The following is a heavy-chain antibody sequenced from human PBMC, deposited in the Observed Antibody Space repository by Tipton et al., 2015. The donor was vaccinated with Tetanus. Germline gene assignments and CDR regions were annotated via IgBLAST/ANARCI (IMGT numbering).Heavy chain of an antibody. CDR1: GGSISSSSYY. Sequence: TLSLTCTVSGGSISSSSYYWGWIRQPPGKGLEWIGSIYYSGSTYYNPSLKSRVTISVDTSKNQFSLKLSSVTAADTAVYYCATQYSSSRPKFDPWGQGTLVNVSS. V-gene: IGHV4-39*01. CDR2: IYYSGST. J-gene: IGHJ5*02. CDR3: ATQYSSSRPKFDP. D-gene: IGHD6-13*01.